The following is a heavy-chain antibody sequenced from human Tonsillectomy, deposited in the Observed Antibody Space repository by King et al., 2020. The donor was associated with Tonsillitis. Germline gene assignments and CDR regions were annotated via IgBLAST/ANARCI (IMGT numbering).Heavy chain of an antibody. D-gene: IGHD7-27*01. Sequence: VQLVESGGGVVQPGRSLRLSCAASGFTFSNHGMHWVRQAPGKGLEWVAVIWYYGSNKFYADSVKGRFAISRDNSNNTLYLQMNSLIAEDTAVYYCARDPIPNWGLGGYYFDYWGQGTLVTVSS. CDR2: IWYYGSNK. CDR1: GFTFSNHG. J-gene: IGHJ4*02. V-gene: IGHV3-33*01. CDR3: ARDPIPNWGLGGYYFDY.